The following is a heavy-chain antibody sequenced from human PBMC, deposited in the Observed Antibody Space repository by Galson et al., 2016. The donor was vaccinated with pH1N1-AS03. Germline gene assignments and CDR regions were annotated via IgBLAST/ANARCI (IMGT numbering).Heavy chain of an antibody. Sequence: SVKVSCKASGGTFNSYIFTWVRQAPGQGLKWMGRFIPVYDRTNYAEKFQGRVTITASYMELRSLTSQDTAVYYCATYYENSDYAYYGMDVWGQGTTVTVSS. CDR1: GGTFNSYI. D-gene: IGHD3-16*01. J-gene: IGHJ6*02. V-gene: IGHV1-69*02. CDR3: ATYYENSDYAYYGMDV. CDR2: FIPVYDRT.